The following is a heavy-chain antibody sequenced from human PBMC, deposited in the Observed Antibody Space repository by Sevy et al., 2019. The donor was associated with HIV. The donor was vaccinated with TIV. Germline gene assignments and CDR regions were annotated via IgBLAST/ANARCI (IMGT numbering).Heavy chain of an antibody. J-gene: IGHJ4*02. CDR3: ARDRGTSATGTLFDY. Sequence: GESLKISCAASGFTSSSYAMSWVRQPPGRGLEWVSTLSDSGVSTYYTDSVKGRFTISRDNSKNILYLQMNSLRAEDTAVYYCARDRGTSATGTLFDYWGQGTLVTVS. CDR1: GFTSSSYA. CDR2: LSDSGVST. V-gene: IGHV3-23*01. D-gene: IGHD3-9*01.